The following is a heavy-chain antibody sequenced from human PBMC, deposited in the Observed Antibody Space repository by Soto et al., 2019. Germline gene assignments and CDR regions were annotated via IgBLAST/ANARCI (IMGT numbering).Heavy chain of an antibody. CDR1: GGSFSGGGYY. CDR2: IYYSGST. Sequence: SETLSLTCTVSGGSFSGGGYYWRWIRQDPXKGLEWIGYIYYSGSTYYNPSLKSRVTMSVDTSKHQFSLKLSSLTAAYTAVRYWERAGCSGGRCYYYGGMDVWGQGTTVTVSS. J-gene: IGHJ6*02. V-gene: IGHV4-31*03. D-gene: IGHD2-15*01. CDR3: ERAGCSGGRCYYYGGMDV.